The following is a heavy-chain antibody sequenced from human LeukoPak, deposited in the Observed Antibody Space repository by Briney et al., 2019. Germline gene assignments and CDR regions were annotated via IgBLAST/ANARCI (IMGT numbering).Heavy chain of an antibody. CDR2: IYPGDSDT. Sequence: KHGESLQISCKGSGYSFTNYWIGWVRQMPGKGLEWMGIIYPGDSDTTYSPSFQGQVSFSTDKSTSTAYLHWSSLKASDTAMYYCARTIVGPTSDYYYYMDVWGKGTTVTVSS. V-gene: IGHV5-51*01. D-gene: IGHD1-26*01. CDR1: GYSFTNYW. J-gene: IGHJ6*03. CDR3: ARTIVGPTSDYYYYMDV.